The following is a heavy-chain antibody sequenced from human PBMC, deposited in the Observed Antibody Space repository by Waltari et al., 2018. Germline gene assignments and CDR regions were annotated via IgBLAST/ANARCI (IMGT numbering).Heavy chain of an antibody. Sequence: QVQLQQWGAGLLQPSETLSLTCSVPGASFSAYYWGWVRHVPGKGLEWIGQVRHPGNTNYNPSLQSRVAISIDTTSKQFSLKVFSVTAADTGLYFCTRGGNYDFWSHSPFVDPWGQGTQVIVSS. D-gene: IGHD3-3*01. CDR1: GASFSAYY. J-gene: IGHJ5*02. CDR2: VRHPGNT. V-gene: IGHV4-34*01. CDR3: TRGGNYDFWSHSPFVDP.